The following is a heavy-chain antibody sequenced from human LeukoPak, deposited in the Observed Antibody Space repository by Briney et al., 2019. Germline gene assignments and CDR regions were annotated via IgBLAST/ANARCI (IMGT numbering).Heavy chain of an antibody. CDR3: ARGGRGHYYYYYGMDV. D-gene: IGHD3-10*01. Sequence: GGSLRLSCAASGFTFSSYEMNWVRQAPGKGLEWVSYISSSGSTIYYADSVKGRFTISRDNAKNSLYLQMNSLRAEDTAVYYCARGGRGHYYYYYGMDVWGKGTTVTVSS. V-gene: IGHV3-48*03. CDR1: GFTFSSYE. CDR2: ISSSGSTI. J-gene: IGHJ6*04.